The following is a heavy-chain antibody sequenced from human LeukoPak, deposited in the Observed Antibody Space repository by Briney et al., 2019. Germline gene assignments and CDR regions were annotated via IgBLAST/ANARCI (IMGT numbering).Heavy chain of an antibody. CDR2: INSDGSST. V-gene: IGHV3-74*01. D-gene: IGHD3-10*01. J-gene: IGHJ4*02. CDR1: GFTFSSYW. CDR3: AKDQIGHGRFHY. Sequence: GGSLRLSCAASGFTFSSYWMHWVRQAPGKGLVWVSRINSDGSSTSYADSVKGRFTISRDNAKNTLYLQMNSLRAEDTAVYYCAKDQIGHGRFHYWGQGTLVTVSS.